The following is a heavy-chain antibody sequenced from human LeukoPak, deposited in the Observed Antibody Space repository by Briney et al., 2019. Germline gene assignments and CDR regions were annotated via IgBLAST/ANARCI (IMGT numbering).Heavy chain of an antibody. V-gene: IGHV3-33*01. Sequence: GGSLRLSCAASGFTLSHYGMHGVRQAPGMGLEGVAVIWFDGGKIHYPDSVKGRFTISRDNSKNTLYLQMDNLRADDTAVYYCVRGSGGDGYSYWGDYWGQGTLVTVSP. CDR3: VRGSGGDGYSYWGDY. CDR2: IWFDGGKI. CDR1: GFTLSHYG. J-gene: IGHJ4*02. D-gene: IGHD5-24*01.